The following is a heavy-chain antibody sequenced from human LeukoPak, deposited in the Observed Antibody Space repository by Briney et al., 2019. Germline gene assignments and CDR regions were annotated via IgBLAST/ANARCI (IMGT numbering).Heavy chain of an antibody. Sequence: GGSLRLSCAASGFTFSRYWMTWVRQAAGKGLEWVANIKQDGREKYYVDSVKGRFTISRDNAKNSLYLQMNSLRAEDTAVYYCARDKSVGATPLDNWGQGTLVTVSS. CDR3: ARDKSVGATPLDN. D-gene: IGHD1-26*01. J-gene: IGHJ4*02. CDR2: IKQDGREK. CDR1: GFTFSRYW. V-gene: IGHV3-7*05.